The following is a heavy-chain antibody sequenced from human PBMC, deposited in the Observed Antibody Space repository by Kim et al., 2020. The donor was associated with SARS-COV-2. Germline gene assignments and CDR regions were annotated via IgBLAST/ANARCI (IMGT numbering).Heavy chain of an antibody. D-gene: IGHD1-26*01. CDR3: AKQSGSYSPFDL. Sequence: GGSLRLSCAASGFTFSRYAMSWVRQAPGKGLEWGSIIYGGGSSTYYADSVKGRFTVSRDNSKNTLYLQMNSLRADDTAVYYCAKQSGSYSPFDLWGRGTLVTVSS. V-gene: IGHV3-23*03. CDR2: IYGGGSST. CDR1: GFTFSRYA. J-gene: IGHJ2*01.